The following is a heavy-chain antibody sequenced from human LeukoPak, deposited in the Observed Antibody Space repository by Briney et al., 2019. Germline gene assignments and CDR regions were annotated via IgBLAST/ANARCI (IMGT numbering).Heavy chain of an antibody. Sequence: PGRSLRLSCAASGFTFSNYGMHWVRQAPGKGLEWVAVISYDGSNKYYADSVKGRFTISRDNSKNTLYLQMNSLRAEDTAVYYCAKRYSMDYYGMDVWGQGTTVTVSS. J-gene: IGHJ6*02. CDR3: AKRYSMDYYGMDV. CDR2: ISYDGSNK. CDR1: GFTFSNYG. D-gene: IGHD6-13*01. V-gene: IGHV3-30*18.